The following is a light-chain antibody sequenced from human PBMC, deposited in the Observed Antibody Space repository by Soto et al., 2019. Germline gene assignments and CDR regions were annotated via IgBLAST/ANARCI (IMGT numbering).Light chain of an antibody. CDR3: QQYNTWPPIT. CDR2: GAS. CDR1: QSVSSN. Sequence: EIVMMQSPATLSVSPGERATLSCRASQSVSSNLAWYQQKPGQAPRLLIYGASTRATGIPARFSGTGSGTEFALTISSLQSEDFAVYYCQQYNTWPPITFGQGTRLDIK. V-gene: IGKV3-15*01. J-gene: IGKJ5*01.